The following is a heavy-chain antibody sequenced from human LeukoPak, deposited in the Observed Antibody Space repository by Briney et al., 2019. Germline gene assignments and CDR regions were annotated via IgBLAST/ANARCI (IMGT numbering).Heavy chain of an antibody. J-gene: IGHJ6*03. CDR2: ISSNGGST. V-gene: IGHV3-64*01. D-gene: IGHD3-3*01. Sequence: GGSLRLSCVASGFTFSSYAMHWVRQAPGKGLEYVSAISSNGGSTYYANSVKGRFTISRDNSKNTLYLRMGSLRAEDMAVYYCARARDDFWSYYYYYMDVWGKGTTVIVSS. CDR3: ARARDDFWSYYYYYMDV. CDR1: GFTFSSYA.